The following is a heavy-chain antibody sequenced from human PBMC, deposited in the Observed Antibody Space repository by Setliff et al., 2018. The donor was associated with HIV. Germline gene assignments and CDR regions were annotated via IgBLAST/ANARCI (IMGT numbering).Heavy chain of an antibody. CDR1: GYSISSGYY. CDR2: IYYSGST. V-gene: IGHV4-38-2*01. D-gene: IGHD2-21*02. Sequence: PSETLSLTCAVSGYSISSGYYWGWIRQPPGKGLEWIGSIYYSGSTYYNPSLKSRVTISVDTSKNQFSLKLSSVTAADTAVYYCARGDSRYFDYWGQGTLVTVSS. J-gene: IGHJ4*02. CDR3: ARGDSRYFDY.